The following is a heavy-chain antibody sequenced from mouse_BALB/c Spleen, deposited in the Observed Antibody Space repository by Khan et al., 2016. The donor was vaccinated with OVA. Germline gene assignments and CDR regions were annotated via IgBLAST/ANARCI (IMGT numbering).Heavy chain of an antibody. Sequence: QIQLVQSGPELKKPGETVRISCKASGYTFTTAGMQWVQKMPGKGLKWIGWINTHSGVPKYAEDFKGRFAFSLETSASTAYLQISNLKNEDTATYFCASGYGYGWYGDVWGAGTTVTVSS. J-gene: IGHJ1*01. CDR1: GYTFTTAG. CDR2: INTHSGVP. D-gene: IGHD2-2*01. V-gene: IGHV9-4*02. CDR3: ASGYGYGWYGDV.